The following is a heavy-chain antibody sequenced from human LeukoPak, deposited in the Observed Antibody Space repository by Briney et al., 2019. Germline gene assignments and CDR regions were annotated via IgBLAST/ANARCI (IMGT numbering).Heavy chain of an antibody. CDR2: IKHDGSST. D-gene: IGHD4-17*01. CDR1: GFTFSSYW. V-gene: IGHV3-74*01. J-gene: IGHJ6*02. CDR3: ASTMVTSMDV. Sequence: GSLILSCAASGFTFSSYWMHWVRQAPGKGLVWVSRIKHDGSSTSYADSVKGRFTISRDNAKSALYLQMNSLRVEDTAVYYCASTMVTSMDVWGQGTTVTVSS.